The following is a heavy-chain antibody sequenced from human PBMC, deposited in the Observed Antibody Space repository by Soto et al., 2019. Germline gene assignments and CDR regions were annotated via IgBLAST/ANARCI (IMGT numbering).Heavy chain of an antibody. J-gene: IGHJ5*02. D-gene: IGHD2-8*01. CDR1: GGSISSSSYY. V-gene: IGHV4-39*01. CDR2: IYYSGST. Sequence: SETLSLTCTVSGGSISSSSYYWGWIRQPPGKGLEWIGSIYYSGSTYYNPSLKSRVTISVDTSKNQFSLKLSSVTAADTAVYYCARHHLMVYPNWFDPWGQGTLVTVSS. CDR3: ARHHLMVYPNWFDP.